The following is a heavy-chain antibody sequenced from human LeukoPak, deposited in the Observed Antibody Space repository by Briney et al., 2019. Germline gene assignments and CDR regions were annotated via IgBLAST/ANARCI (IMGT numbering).Heavy chain of an antibody. CDR1: GYTFTGYY. D-gene: IGHD5-12*01. Sequence: GASVKVSCKASGYTFTGYYMHWVRQAPGQGLEWMGWINPNSGGTNYAQRLQGRVTMTRDTSISTAYMELSRLRSDDTAVYYCAPTHSDYDYYFDYWGQGTLVTVSS. CDR2: INPNSGGT. J-gene: IGHJ4*02. V-gene: IGHV1-2*02. CDR3: APTHSDYDYYFDY.